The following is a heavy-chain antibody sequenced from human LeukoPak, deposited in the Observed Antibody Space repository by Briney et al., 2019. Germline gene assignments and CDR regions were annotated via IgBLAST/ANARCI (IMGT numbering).Heavy chain of an antibody. D-gene: IGHD4/OR15-4a*01. V-gene: IGHV3-30*07. CDR2: ISYDGSNE. CDR1: GFSFSSLV. Sequence: PGGSLSFSCAASGFSFSSLVMSWVRQAPGKGLGWMAVISYDGSNEPFPGYVNGRFTNSSNNSNNPLYLQKDSLRVEDTAVCYCAGGRALTSPLSDWGQGTLVTVSS. CDR3: AGGRALTSPLSD. J-gene: IGHJ4*02.